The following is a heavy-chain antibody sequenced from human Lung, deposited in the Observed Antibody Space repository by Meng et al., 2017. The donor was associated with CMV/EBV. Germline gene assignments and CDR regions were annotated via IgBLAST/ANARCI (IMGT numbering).Heavy chain of an antibody. V-gene: IGHV3-43D*03. D-gene: IGHD6-19*01. J-gene: IGHJ6*02. CDR3: AKGLRYYYGMDV. CDR1: GFTFDDYA. CDR2: ISWDGGST. Sequence: ESXKISXAASGFTFDDYAMHWVRQAPGKGLEWVSLISWDGGSTYYADSVKGRFTISRDNSKNSLYLQMNSLRAEDTALYYCAKGLRYYYGMDVWGQGTTVXVSS.